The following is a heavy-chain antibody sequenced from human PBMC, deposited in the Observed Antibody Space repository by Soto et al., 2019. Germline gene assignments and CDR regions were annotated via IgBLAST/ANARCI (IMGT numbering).Heavy chain of an antibody. CDR1: GYTFTSYY. CDR2: INPSGGST. D-gene: IGHD2-15*01. Sequence: TSVKVSCKASGYTFTSYYMHWVRQAPGQGLEWMGIINPSGGSTSYAQKFQGRVTMTRDTSTSTVYMELSSLRSEDTAVYYCARVGDCSGGSCYSDVPDYWGQGTLVTVSS. J-gene: IGHJ4*02. V-gene: IGHV1-46*03. CDR3: ARVGDCSGGSCYSDVPDY.